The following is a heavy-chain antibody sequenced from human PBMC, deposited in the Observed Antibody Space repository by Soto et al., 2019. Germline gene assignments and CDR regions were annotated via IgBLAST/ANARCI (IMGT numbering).Heavy chain of an antibody. CDR2: VSGYNGDT. D-gene: IGHD3-3*01. Sequence: ASVKVSCKASGYTFSRYGISWVRQAPGQGLEWMGWVSGYNGDTKYAQKVQGRVTMTIDTSTYTAYMELRSLTSDDTAKYYCAKNGQPPYYYFFYGLDVWGQGTTVTVSS. J-gene: IGHJ6*02. CDR1: GYTFSRYG. V-gene: IGHV1-18*01. CDR3: AKNGQPPYYYFFYGLDV.